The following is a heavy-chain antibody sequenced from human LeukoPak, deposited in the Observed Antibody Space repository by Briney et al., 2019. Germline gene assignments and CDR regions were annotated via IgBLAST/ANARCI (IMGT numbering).Heavy chain of an antibody. Sequence: SGGSLRLSCAASGFTFSSYSMNWVRQAPGKGLEWVAVISYDGSNKYYADSVKGRFTISRDNSRNTLYLQMNSLRAEDTAVYYCASYSSGWYDHYFDYWGQGTLVTVSS. CDR3: ASYSSGWYDHYFDY. D-gene: IGHD6-19*01. CDR2: ISYDGSNK. CDR1: GFTFSSYS. J-gene: IGHJ4*02. V-gene: IGHV3-30*03.